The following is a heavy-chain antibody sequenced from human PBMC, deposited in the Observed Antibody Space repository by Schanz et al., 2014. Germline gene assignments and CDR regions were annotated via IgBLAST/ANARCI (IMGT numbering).Heavy chain of an antibody. V-gene: IGHV3-33*08. CDR3: ARDGDFDY. CDR1: GFTFSSYA. CDR2: IWYDGSNK. Sequence: QGQLVESGGGVVQPGRSLRLSCAASGFTFSSYAMHWVRQSPGKGLEWVALIWYDGSNKYYADSVKGRFTISRDNSKNTLFLQMSSLRAEDTAVYYCARDGDFDYWGQGTLVTVSS. J-gene: IGHJ4*02.